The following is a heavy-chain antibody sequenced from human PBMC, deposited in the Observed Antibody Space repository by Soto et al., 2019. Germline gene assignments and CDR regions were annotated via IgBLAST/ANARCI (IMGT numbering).Heavy chain of an antibody. CDR2: INHSGST. D-gene: IGHD4-17*01. V-gene: IGHV4-34*01. CDR3: ARVDLLYGEYNDYFDF. CDR1: GGSFSGYY. Sequence: SETLSLTCAVYGGSFSGYYWSWIRQPPGKGLEWIGEINHSGSTNYNPSLKSRVTISVDTSKNQFSLKLSSVAAADTAVYYCARVDLLYGEYNDYFDFWGLGSLGTVSS. J-gene: IGHJ4*02.